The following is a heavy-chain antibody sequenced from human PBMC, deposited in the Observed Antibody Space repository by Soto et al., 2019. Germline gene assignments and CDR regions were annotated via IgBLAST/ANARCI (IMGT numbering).Heavy chain of an antibody. CDR3: AKRIYPGPRVP. J-gene: IGHJ5*02. CDR1: GFTFSNYA. D-gene: IGHD3-3*01. V-gene: IGHV3-23*01. CDR2: ITGSGGST. Sequence: DVQVLESGGGLVQPGGSLRLSCAASGFTFSNYAMSWVRQPPGKGLEWVSAITGSGGSTFYADSVTGRSTISRDNSKNTVYLQINSLRADDTAGYYCAKRIYPGPRVPWGQGTLVTVSS.